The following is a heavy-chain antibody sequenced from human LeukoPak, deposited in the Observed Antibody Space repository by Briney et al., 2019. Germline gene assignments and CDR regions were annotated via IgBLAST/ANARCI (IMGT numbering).Heavy chain of an antibody. D-gene: IGHD6-19*01. Sequence: ASVKVSCKASGYTFTSYGISWVRQAPGQGLEWMGWISAYNGNTDYAQKLQGRGTMTTDTSTSTAYMELRSLRSDDTAVYYCASGGAVAGLFDPWGQGTLVTVSS. CDR1: GYTFTSYG. V-gene: IGHV1-18*01. J-gene: IGHJ5*02. CDR3: ASGGAVAGLFDP. CDR2: ISAYNGNT.